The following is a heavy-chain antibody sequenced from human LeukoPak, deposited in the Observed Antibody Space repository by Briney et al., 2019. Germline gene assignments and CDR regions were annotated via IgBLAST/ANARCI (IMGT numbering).Heavy chain of an antibody. D-gene: IGHD4-17*01. V-gene: IGHV3-30*02. CDR2: IRYDGSNK. CDR1: GFTFSSYG. CDR3: AKDGFNDYGDYGGPFDY. Sequence: PGGSLRLSCAASGFTFSSYGMHWVRQAPGKGLEWVAFIRYDGSNKYYADSVKGRFTISRDNSKNTLYLQMNSLRAEDTAVYYCAKDGFNDYGDYGGPFDYWGQGTLSPSPQ. J-gene: IGHJ4*02.